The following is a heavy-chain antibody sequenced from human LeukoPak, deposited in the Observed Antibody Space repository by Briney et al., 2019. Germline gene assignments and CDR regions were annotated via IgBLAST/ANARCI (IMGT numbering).Heavy chain of an antibody. CDR3: ARGPKYYYDSSGYKTIDY. Sequence: SETLSLTCAVYGGSFSGYYWSWIRQPPGKGLEWIGEINHSGSTNYNPSLKSRVTISVDTSKNQFSLKLSSVTAADTAAYYCARGPKYYYDSSGYKTIDYWGQGTLVTVSS. D-gene: IGHD3-22*01. CDR1: GGSFSGYY. CDR2: INHSGST. J-gene: IGHJ4*02. V-gene: IGHV4-34*01.